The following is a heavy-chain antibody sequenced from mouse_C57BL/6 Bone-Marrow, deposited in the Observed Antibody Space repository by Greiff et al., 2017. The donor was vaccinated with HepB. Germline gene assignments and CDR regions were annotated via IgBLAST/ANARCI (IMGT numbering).Heavy chain of an antibody. D-gene: IGHD2-4*01. CDR3: DNYDYGPYAMDY. CDR1: GYTFTSYW. Sequence: VQLQQSGADLAKPGASVKLSCKASGYTFTSYWMHWVKQRPGQGLAWIGYINPSSGYTKYNQKFKDKATLTADKSSSTAYMQLSSLTYEDSAVYYCDNYDYGPYAMDYRGQGTSVTVSS. CDR2: INPSSGYT. V-gene: IGHV1-7*01. J-gene: IGHJ4*01.